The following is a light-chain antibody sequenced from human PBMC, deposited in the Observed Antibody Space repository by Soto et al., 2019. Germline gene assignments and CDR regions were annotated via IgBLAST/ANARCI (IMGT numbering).Light chain of an antibody. CDR3: ASWDESLSGVV. Sequence: QSVVTQPPSASGTPGQRVTISCSGSSSNIGTNAVNWCQQLPGTAPRLLIYSNDQRPPGVPDRFSGSKSGTSASLAISGLRSDDEAHYSCASWDESLSGVVFGGGTQLTVL. CDR1: SSNIGTNA. CDR2: SND. V-gene: IGLV1-47*02. J-gene: IGLJ3*02.